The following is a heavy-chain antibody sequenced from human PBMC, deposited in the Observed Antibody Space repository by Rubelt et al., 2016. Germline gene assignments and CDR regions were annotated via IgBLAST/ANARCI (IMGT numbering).Heavy chain of an antibody. CDR1: GGSISSNGYY. D-gene: IGHD6-6*01. V-gene: IGHV4-31*03. J-gene: IGHJ5*02. CDR2: ISYSGST. CDR3: ARAQRMSIAARPNWFDP. Sequence: QVQLQESGPGLVKPSQTLSLNCTVSGGSISSNGYYWNWIRQLPGKGLEWIGCISYSGSTYYNPSLMCRVTVSVDTSRIQFSLKLSSVTAADTAVYYCARAQRMSIAARPNWFDPWGQGTLVTVSS.